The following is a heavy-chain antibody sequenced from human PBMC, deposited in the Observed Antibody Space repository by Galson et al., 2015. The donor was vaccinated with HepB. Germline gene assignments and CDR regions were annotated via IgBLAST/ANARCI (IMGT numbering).Heavy chain of an antibody. Sequence: PALVKPTQTLTLTCTFSGFSLSTSGVGVGWIRQPPGKALEWLALIYWDDDKRYSPSLKSRLTITKDTSKNQVVLTMTNMDPVDTATYYCAHSRYSSSWYVRDPYYYYGMDVWGQGTTVTVSS. V-gene: IGHV2-5*02. D-gene: IGHD6-13*01. CDR1: GFSLSTSGVG. J-gene: IGHJ6*02. CDR3: AHSRYSSSWYVRDPYYYYGMDV. CDR2: IYWDDDK.